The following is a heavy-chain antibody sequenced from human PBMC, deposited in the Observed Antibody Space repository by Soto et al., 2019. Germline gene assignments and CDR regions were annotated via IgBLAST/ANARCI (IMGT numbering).Heavy chain of an antibody. CDR1: GFTFSSYG. J-gene: IGHJ4*02. CDR2: ISYDGSNK. CDR3: AKGDYGDYVHFDY. Sequence: QVQLVESGGGVVQPGRSLRLSCAASGFTFSSYGMHWVRQAPGKGLEWVAVISYDGSNKYYADSVKGRFTISRDNSKNTLYLQMNSLRAEDTAVYYCAKGDYGDYVHFDYWGQGTLVTVSS. D-gene: IGHD4-17*01. V-gene: IGHV3-30*18.